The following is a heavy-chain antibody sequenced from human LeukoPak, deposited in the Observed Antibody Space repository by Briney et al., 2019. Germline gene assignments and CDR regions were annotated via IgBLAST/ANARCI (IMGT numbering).Heavy chain of an antibody. V-gene: IGHV4-59*08. CDR1: GGSISGYF. CDR2: IFYSGFT. Sequence: SGTLSLTCTVSGGSISGYFWGWIRQSPGKGLEWIGYIFYSGFTNYNPSLKSRVTISVDTSKNQFSLKLTSVTAADTAVYFCARREYCGGTSCYSAALDFWGQGILVTVSS. J-gene: IGHJ4*02. D-gene: IGHD2-15*01. CDR3: ARREYCGGTSCYSAALDF.